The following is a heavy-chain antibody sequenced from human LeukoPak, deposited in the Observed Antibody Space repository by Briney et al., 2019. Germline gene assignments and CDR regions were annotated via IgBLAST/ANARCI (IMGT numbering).Heavy chain of an antibody. V-gene: IGHV3-23*01. Sequence: PGGSLRLSCAASGFTFSSYAMSWVRQAPGKGLEWVSAISGSGGSTYYADSVKGRFTISRDNAKNSLYLQMNSLRAEDTAVYYCARDMSSSSWDYGMDVWGQGTTVTVSS. CDR3: ARDMSSSSWDYGMDV. CDR1: GFTFSSYA. J-gene: IGHJ6*02. CDR2: ISGSGGST. D-gene: IGHD6-13*01.